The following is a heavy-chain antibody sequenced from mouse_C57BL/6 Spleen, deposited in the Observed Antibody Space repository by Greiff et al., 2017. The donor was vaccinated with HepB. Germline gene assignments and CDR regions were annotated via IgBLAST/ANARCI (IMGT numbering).Heavy chain of an antibody. Sequence: VQLQQSGAELVKPGASVKISCKASGYAFSSYWMNWVKQRPGKGLEWIGQIYPGDGDTNYNGKFKGKATLTADKSSSTAYMQLSSLTSEDSAVYFWARSRGGSSRSYAMDYWGQGTSVTVSS. CDR1: GYAFSSYW. CDR3: ARSRGGSSRSYAMDY. J-gene: IGHJ4*01. V-gene: IGHV1-80*01. D-gene: IGHD1-1*01. CDR2: IYPGDGDT.